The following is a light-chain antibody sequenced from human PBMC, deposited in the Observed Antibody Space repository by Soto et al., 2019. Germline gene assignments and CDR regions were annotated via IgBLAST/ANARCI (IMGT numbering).Light chain of an antibody. V-gene: IGKV3-15*01. CDR2: SGS. CDR1: QSVSNN. Sequence: EIVMTQSPATLSVSPGERATLSCRASQSVSNNLAWYQMKPGQAPRLLIYSGSTRATGIPARFSGSGSGTEFTLTISSLQSEDFAVYYCQQFDKWPLTFGGGTKVEI. CDR3: QQFDKWPLT. J-gene: IGKJ4*01.